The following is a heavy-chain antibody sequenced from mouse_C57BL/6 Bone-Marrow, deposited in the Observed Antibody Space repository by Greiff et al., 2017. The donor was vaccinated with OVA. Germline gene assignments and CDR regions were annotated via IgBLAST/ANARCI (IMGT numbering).Heavy chain of an antibody. D-gene: IGHD1-1*01. CDR3: GVTTVVAEAY. Sequence: QVQLQQSGAELARPGASVKMSCKASGYTFTSYTMHWVKQRPGQGLEWIGYINPSSGYTRYNQKFKDKATLTADKSSSTAYMQLSSLTSEDSAVYYCGVTTVVAEAYWGQGTLVTVSA. CDR1: GYTFTSYT. V-gene: IGHV1-4*01. CDR2: INPSSGYT. J-gene: IGHJ3*01.